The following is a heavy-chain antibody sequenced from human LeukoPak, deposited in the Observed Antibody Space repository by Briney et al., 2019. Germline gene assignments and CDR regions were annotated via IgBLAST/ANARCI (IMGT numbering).Heavy chain of an antibody. Sequence: ASVKVSCKASGYTFTSYDINWVRQATGQGLEWMGWMNPNSGNTGYAQKFQGRVTMTRGTSISTAYMELSRLRSDDTAVYYCARDYVGATHFDYWGQGTLVTVSS. D-gene: IGHD1-26*01. CDR1: GYTFTSYD. J-gene: IGHJ4*02. CDR2: MNPNSGNT. V-gene: IGHV1-8*01. CDR3: ARDYVGATHFDY.